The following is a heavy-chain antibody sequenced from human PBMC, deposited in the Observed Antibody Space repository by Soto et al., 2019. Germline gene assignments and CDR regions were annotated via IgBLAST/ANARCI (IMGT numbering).Heavy chain of an antibody. J-gene: IGHJ6*03. CDR1: GFTFSSYA. Sequence: EVQLLESGGGLVQPGGSLRLSCAASGFTFSSYAMSWVRQAPGKGLEWVSAISGSGGSTYYSDSVKGLFTIARDNSKTTLYLQLNSLRAEDTAVYYCAKGYGDYGYYYYYYMDVWGKGTTVTVSS. CDR3: AKGYGDYGYYYYYYMDV. CDR2: ISGSGGST. V-gene: IGHV3-23*01. D-gene: IGHD4-17*01.